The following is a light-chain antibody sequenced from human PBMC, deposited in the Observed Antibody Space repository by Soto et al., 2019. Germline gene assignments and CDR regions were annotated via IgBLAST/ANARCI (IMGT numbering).Light chain of an antibody. J-gene: IGLJ1*01. CDR3: CSYAGSSTYV. Sequence: QSVLTQPASVSGSPGQSITISCTGTSSDVGSYNLVSWYQQHPGKAPKLMIYEGSKRPSGVSNRFSGSKSGNMASLTISGVQAEDEADYYCCSYAGSSTYVFGTGTKLTVL. V-gene: IGLV2-23*01. CDR1: SSDVGSYNL. CDR2: EGS.